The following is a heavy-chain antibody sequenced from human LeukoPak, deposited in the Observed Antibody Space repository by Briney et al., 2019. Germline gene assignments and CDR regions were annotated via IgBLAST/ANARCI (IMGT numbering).Heavy chain of an antibody. CDR3: ARRWAFDI. V-gene: IGHV6-1*01. Sequence: SQTLSLTCAISGDSVSSNTTAWNWIRHSPSRGLEWLGRTYYRSKWYNDYAVSVRSRMSINADTSKNQFSLQLNSVTPEDTAVYYCARRWAFDIWGQGTMVTVSS. J-gene: IGHJ3*02. CDR1: GDSVSSNTTA. CDR2: TYYRSKWYN. D-gene: IGHD5-24*01.